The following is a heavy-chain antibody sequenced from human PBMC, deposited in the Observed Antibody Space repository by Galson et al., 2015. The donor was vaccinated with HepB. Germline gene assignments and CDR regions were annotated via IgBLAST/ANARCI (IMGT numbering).Heavy chain of an antibody. CDR3: ARVYNSGWYGHFDY. CDR1: GHTFTSYG. CDR2: ISSYNGHT. D-gene: IGHD6-19*01. Sequence: SVKVSCKAYGHTFTSYGISWVRQAPGQGLQWMGWISSYNGHTNYPQHLQGRVTMTTDTSTSTAYMDLRSLRSDDTAVYYCARVYNSGWYGHFDYWGQGTLVTVSS. J-gene: IGHJ4*02. V-gene: IGHV1-18*01.